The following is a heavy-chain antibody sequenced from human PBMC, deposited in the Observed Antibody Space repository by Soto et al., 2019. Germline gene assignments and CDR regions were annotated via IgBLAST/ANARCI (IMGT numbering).Heavy chain of an antibody. CDR1: GFTFSSYG. V-gene: IGHV3-33*01. Sequence: GGSLRLSRAASGFTFSSYGMHWVRQAPGKGLEWVAVIWYDGSNKYYVDSVKGRFTISRDNSKNTLDLQMNSLREEDTAVYYCAAETKSYFYGMDVWGQGTTVTVSS. J-gene: IGHJ6*02. CDR2: IWYDGSNK. CDR3: AAETKSYFYGMDV.